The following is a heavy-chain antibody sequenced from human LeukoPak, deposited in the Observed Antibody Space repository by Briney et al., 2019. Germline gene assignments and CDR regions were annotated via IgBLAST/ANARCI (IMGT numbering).Heavy chain of an antibody. CDR3: ARANNWNYALGY. D-gene: IGHD1-7*01. CDR2: IIPLFGTA. V-gene: IGHV1-18*04. Sequence: ASVKVSCKASGYTLTGYYMHWVRQAPGQGLEWMGGIIPLFGTAYYAQKLQGRVSMTTDTSTDTVYMELRSLRSDDTAMYYCARANNWNYALGYWGQGTLVTVSS. J-gene: IGHJ4*02. CDR1: GYTLTGYY.